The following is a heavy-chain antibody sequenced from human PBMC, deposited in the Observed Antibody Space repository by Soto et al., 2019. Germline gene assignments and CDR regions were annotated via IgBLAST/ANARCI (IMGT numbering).Heavy chain of an antibody. CDR1: GFTVSSNY. CDR3: ARAQMGYDGFPDYYYYYGMDV. CDR2: IYSGGST. D-gene: IGHD5-12*01. J-gene: IGHJ6*02. Sequence: GGSLRLSCAASGFTVSSNYMSWVRQAPGKGLEWVSVIYSGGSTYYADSVKGRFTISRDNSKNTLYLQMNSLRAEDTAVYYCARAQMGYDGFPDYYYYYGMDVWGQGTTVTVSS. V-gene: IGHV3-53*01.